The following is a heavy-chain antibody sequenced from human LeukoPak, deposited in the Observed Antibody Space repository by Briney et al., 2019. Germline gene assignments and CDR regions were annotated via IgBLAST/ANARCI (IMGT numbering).Heavy chain of an antibody. V-gene: IGHV4-4*07. CDR2: IYTSGST. CDR1: GGSISSYY. J-gene: IGHJ5*02. Sequence: PSETLSLTCTVSGGSISSYYWHWIRQPAGKGLERIGRIYTSGSTNYNPSLKSRVTLSVDTSKNQFSLKLSSVTAADTAVYYCARGFAVAGFGSDWFDPWGQGTLVTVSS. D-gene: IGHD6-19*01. CDR3: ARGFAVAGFGSDWFDP.